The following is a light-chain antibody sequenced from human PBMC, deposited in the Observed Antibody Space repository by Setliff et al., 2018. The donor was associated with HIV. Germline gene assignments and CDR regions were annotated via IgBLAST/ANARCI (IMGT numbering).Light chain of an antibody. J-gene: IGLJ1*01. CDR1: IDPYNS. Sequence: ALTQPASVSGSPGQSITVSCTDIDPYNSVSWYQQLPGKAPKLILYEVSVRPSGISHRFAGSKSDNTASLTISGLEAEDEGSYYCSSYTGSGAPSYVFGTGTKVTVL. CDR3: SSYTGSGAPSYV. V-gene: IGLV2-14*01. CDR2: EVS.